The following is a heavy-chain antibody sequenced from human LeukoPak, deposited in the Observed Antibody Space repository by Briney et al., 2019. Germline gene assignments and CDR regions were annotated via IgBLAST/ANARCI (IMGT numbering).Heavy chain of an antibody. J-gene: IGHJ5*02. CDR1: GFTFSNYW. D-gene: IGHD1-26*01. CDR2: IKQEGSEK. V-gene: IGHV3-7*05. CDR3: AREGSYRNWFDP. Sequence: GGSLRLSCAASGFTFSNYWMSWVRQAPGKGLEWVANIKQEGSEKYYVDSVKGRFTISRDNAKNLLYLQMNSLRAEDTAVHYCAREGSYRNWFDPWGQGTLVTVSS.